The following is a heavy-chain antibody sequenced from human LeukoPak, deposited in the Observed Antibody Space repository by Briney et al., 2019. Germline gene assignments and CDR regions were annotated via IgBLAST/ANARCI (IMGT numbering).Heavy chain of an antibody. V-gene: IGHV4-34*01. Sequence: PSETLSLTCAVYGDSFTGYYWSWIRQPPGKGLEWIGEINHSGSTNYNPSLKSRVTISVDPSKNQFSLKLTSVTAADTAVYYCAREGSYSGSGSPPLDYWGQGTLVTVSS. CDR1: GDSFTGYY. CDR2: INHSGST. D-gene: IGHD3-10*01. CDR3: AREGSYSGSGSPPLDY. J-gene: IGHJ4*02.